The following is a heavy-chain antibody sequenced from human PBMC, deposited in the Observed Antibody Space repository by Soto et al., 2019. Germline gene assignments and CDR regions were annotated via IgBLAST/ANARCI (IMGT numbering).Heavy chain of an antibody. D-gene: IGHD3-10*01. J-gene: IGHJ6*02. CDR2: ISPYNGNT. V-gene: IGHV1-18*01. Sequence: QVQLVQSGAEVKKPGASVKVSCKSSGYPFTHYGITWVRQAPGQGLEWMGWISPYNGNTNYGQTLQGRVTLTTDTSTSTAYMELRSLRSDDTAVYYCARDPSFERSYYYGIDVWGQGTAVTVSS. CDR3: ARDPSFERSYYYGIDV. CDR1: GYPFTHYG.